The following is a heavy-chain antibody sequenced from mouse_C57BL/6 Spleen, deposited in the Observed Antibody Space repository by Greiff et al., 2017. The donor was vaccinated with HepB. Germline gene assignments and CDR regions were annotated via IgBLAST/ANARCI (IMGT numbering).Heavy chain of an antibody. CDR3: ARRSKGGNYFDY. CDR2: INPNNGGT. CDR1: GYTFTDYY. J-gene: IGHJ2*01. D-gene: IGHD1-3*01. Sequence: EVKLQQSGPELVKPGASVKISCKASGYTFTDYYMNWVKQSHGKSLEWIGDINPNNGGTSYNQKFKGKATLTVDKSSSTAYMELRSLTSEDSAVYYCARRSKGGNYFDYWGQGTTLTVSS. V-gene: IGHV1-26*01.